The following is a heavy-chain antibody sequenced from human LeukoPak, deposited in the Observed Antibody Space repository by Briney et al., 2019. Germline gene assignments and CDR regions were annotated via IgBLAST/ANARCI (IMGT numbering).Heavy chain of an antibody. Sequence: GGSLRLSCAASGFTFSSYAMSWVRQAPGKGLEWVSAISGSGGSTYYADSVKGRFTISRDNAKNSLYLQMNSLRAEDTAVYYCARGSGRWELLLSSGRFDYWGQGTLVTVSS. CDR2: ISGSGGST. D-gene: IGHD1-26*01. J-gene: IGHJ4*02. CDR1: GFTFSSYA. CDR3: ARGSGRWELLLSSGRFDY. V-gene: IGHV3-23*01.